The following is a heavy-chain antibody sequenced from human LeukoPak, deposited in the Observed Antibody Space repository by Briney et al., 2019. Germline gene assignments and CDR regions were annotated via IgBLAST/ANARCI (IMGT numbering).Heavy chain of an antibody. CDR3: ARGNWQPYYFDY. J-gene: IGHJ4*02. Sequence: ASETLSLTCAVYGGSFSGYYWSWIRQPPGKGLEWIGEINHSGSTNYNPSLKSRVTISVDTSKDQFSLKLSSVTVADTAVYYCARGNWQPYYFDYWGQGTLVTVSS. CDR2: INHSGST. D-gene: IGHD1-1*01. V-gene: IGHV4-34*01. CDR1: GGSFSGYY.